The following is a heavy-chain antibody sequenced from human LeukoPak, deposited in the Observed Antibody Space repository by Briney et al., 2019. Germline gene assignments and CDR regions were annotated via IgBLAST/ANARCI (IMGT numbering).Heavy chain of an antibody. D-gene: IGHD6-13*01. CDR3: AKDLIRGNSWYASNFDY. CDR1: GFTFSSYG. CDR2: IRYDGSNK. Sequence: GGSLRLSCAASGFTFSSYGMHWVRQAPGKGLEWVAFIRYDGSNKYYADSVKGRFTISRDNSKNTLYLQMNSLRAEDTAVYYCAKDLIRGNSWYASNFDYWGQGTLVTVSS. V-gene: IGHV3-30*02. J-gene: IGHJ4*02.